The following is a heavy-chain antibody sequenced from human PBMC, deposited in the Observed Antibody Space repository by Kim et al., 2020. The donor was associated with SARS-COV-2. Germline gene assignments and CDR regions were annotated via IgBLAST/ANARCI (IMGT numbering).Heavy chain of an antibody. Sequence: YYNPSLKSRVTISVDTSKNQFSLKLSSVTAADTAVYYCARHDTSNYGIDYWGQGTLVTVSS. D-gene: IGHD4-17*01. J-gene: IGHJ4*02. CDR3: ARHDTSNYGIDY. V-gene: IGHV4-39*01.